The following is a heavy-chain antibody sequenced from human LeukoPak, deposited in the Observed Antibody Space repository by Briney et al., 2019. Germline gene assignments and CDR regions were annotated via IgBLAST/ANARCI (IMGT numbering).Heavy chain of an antibody. D-gene: IGHD3-10*01. V-gene: IGHV3-23*01. CDR3: AKDSRITMVRGVSEDYGMDV. CDR1: GFTFSSYA. J-gene: IGHJ6*02. CDR2: ISGSGGST. Sequence: GGSLRLSCAASGFTFSSYAMSWVRQAPGKGLEWVSAISGSGGSTYYADSVKGRFTISRDNSKNTLYLQMNSLRAEDTAVYCCAKDSRITMVRGVSEDYGMDVWGQGTSVTVSS.